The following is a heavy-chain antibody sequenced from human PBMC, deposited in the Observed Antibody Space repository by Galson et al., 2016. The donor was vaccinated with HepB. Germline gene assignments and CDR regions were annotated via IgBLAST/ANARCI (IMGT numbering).Heavy chain of an antibody. V-gene: IGHV3-33*01. J-gene: IGHJ4*02. CDR2: IWYDGSNK. D-gene: IGHD6-19*01. Sequence: SLRLSCAASGFTFSSYGMHWVRQAPGQGLEWVGVIWYDGSNKYYADAVKGRFTISRDKPKNTVYLQMNSLRAEDTAVYYCATLAGVAGDYWGQGTLVTVSS. CDR3: ATLAGVAGDY. CDR1: GFTFSSYG.